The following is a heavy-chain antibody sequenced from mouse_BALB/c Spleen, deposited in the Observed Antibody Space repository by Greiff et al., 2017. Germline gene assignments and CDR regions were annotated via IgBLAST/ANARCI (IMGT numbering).Heavy chain of an antibody. CDR1: GYAFTNYL. Sequence: VQLQESGAELVRPGTSVKVSCKASGYAFTNYLIEWVKQRPGQGLEWIGVINPGSGGTNYNEKFKGKATLTADKSSSTAYMQLSSLTSDDSAVYFCARGDYYGNYYYAMDYWGQGTSVTVSS. J-gene: IGHJ4*01. CDR3: ARGDYYGNYYYAMDY. CDR2: INPGSGGT. V-gene: IGHV1-54*01. D-gene: IGHD2-1*01.